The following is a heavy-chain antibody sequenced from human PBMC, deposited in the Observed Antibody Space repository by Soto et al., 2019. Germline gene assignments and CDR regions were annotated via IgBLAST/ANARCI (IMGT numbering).Heavy chain of an antibody. V-gene: IGHV3-30-3*01. CDR1: GFTFSSYA. CDR3: ARDMYYYDSSAPDY. D-gene: IGHD3-22*01. J-gene: IGHJ4*02. Sequence: GGSLRLSCAASGFTFSSYAMHWVRQAPGKGLEWVAVISYDGSNKYYADSVKGRFTISRDNSKNTLYLQMNSLRAEDTAVYYCARDMYYYDSSAPDYWGQGTLVT. CDR2: ISYDGSNK.